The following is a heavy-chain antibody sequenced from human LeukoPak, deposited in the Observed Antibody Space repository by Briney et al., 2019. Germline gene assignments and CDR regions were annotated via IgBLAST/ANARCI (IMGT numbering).Heavy chain of an antibody. D-gene: IGHD2/OR15-2a*01. Sequence: PGGSQRLSCAASGFAFSSYAMGWVRQPLGKGLECVSGIGTGASSTYYVDSVKGRFTISRDNSKNTLYLQMNSLRAEDTAVYYCARIFANAERSFDYWGQGTLVTVSS. CDR3: ARIFANAERSFDY. J-gene: IGHJ4*02. CDR2: IGTGASST. CDR1: GFAFSSYA. V-gene: IGHV3-23*03.